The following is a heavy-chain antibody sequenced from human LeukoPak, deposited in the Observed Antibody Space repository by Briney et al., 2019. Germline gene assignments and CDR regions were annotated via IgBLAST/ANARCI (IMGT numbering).Heavy chain of an antibody. D-gene: IGHD7-27*01. Sequence: ASVKVSCKASGGTFSSYAISWVGQAPGQGLEWMGIINPSGGSTSYAQKFQGRVTMTRDTSTSTVYMELSSLRSEDTAVYYCARDRGDNNYYYYMDVWGKGTTVTVSS. CDR1: GGTFSSYA. J-gene: IGHJ6*03. CDR3: ARDRGDNNYYYYMDV. CDR2: INPSGGST. V-gene: IGHV1-46*01.